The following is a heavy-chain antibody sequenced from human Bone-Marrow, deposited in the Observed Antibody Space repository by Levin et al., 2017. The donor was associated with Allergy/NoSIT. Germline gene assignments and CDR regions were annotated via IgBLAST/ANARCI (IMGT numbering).Heavy chain of an antibody. Sequence: GGSLRLSCAASGFTFSSYDMHWVRQATGKGLEWVSAIGTAGDTYYPGSVKGRFTISRENAKNSLYLQMNSLRAGDTAVYYCARAVNYSVAGPYYFDYWGQGTLVTVSS. CDR3: ARAVNYSVAGPYYFDY. D-gene: IGHD6-19*01. V-gene: IGHV3-13*01. CDR1: GFTFSSYD. J-gene: IGHJ4*02. CDR2: IGTAGDT.